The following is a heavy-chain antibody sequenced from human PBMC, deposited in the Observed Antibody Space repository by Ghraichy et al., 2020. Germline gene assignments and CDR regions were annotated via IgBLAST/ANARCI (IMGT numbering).Heavy chain of an antibody. D-gene: IGHD3-3*01. CDR2: IKEDGSEK. Sequence: GGSLRLSCAVSGFTFSTYWMSWVRQPPGKGLEWVAHIKEDGSEKYYVDSVRGRFFVSRDNARNSLSLHMNSLRADDTGVYFCARGHFGRDQWGQGTLVIVSS. CDR3: ARGHFGRDQ. CDR1: GFTFSTYW. V-gene: IGHV3-7*03. J-gene: IGHJ4*02.